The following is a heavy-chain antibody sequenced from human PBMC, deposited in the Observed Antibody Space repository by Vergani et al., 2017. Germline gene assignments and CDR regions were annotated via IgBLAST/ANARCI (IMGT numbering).Heavy chain of an antibody. CDR3: TEYCSSTSCLLQSGY. Sequence: EVQLVESGGGLVQPGGSLRLSCAASGFTFSSYWMSWVRQAPGKGLEWVGFIRSKAYGGTTEYAASVKGRFTISRDDSKSIAYLQMNSLKTEDTAVYYCTEYCSSTSCLLQSGYWGQGTLVTVSS. J-gene: IGHJ4*02. CDR2: IRSKAYGGTT. V-gene: IGHV3-49*04. D-gene: IGHD2-2*01. CDR1: GFTFSSYW.